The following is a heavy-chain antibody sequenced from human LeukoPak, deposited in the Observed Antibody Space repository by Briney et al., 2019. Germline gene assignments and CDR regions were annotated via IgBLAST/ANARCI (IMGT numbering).Heavy chain of an antibody. D-gene: IGHD3-3*01. J-gene: IGHJ6*02. CDR3: ARRSQYYDFWSGYWPDGMDV. CDR2: IYYSGST. CDR1: GGSISSYY. Sequence: SETLSLTCTVSGGSISSYYWSWIRQPPGKGLEWIGYIYYSGSTNYNPSLKSRVTISVDTPKNQFSLKLSSVTAADTAVCYCARRSQYYDFWSGYWPDGMDVWGQGTTVTVSS. V-gene: IGHV4-59*01.